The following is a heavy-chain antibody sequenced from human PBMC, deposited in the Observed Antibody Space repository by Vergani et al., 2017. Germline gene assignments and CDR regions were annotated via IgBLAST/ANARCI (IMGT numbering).Heavy chain of an antibody. D-gene: IGHD4-17*01. CDR3: ARRRRGTVTTLVNSFDY. J-gene: IGHJ4*02. CDR2: IYWNDDK. Sequence: QITLKESGPTLVKPTQTLTLTCTFSGFSLSTSGVGVGWIRQPPGKALEWLALIYWNDDKRYSPSLKSRLTITKDTSKNQVVLTMTNMDPVDTATYYCARRRRGTVTTLVNSFDYWGQGTLVTVSS. CDR1: GFSLSTSGVG. V-gene: IGHV2-5*01.